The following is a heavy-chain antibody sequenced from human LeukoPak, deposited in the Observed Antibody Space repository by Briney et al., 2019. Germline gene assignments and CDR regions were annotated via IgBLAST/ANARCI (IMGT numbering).Heavy chain of an antibody. V-gene: IGHV4-34*01. CDR1: GGSFSGYY. D-gene: IGHD6-13*01. Sequence: SETLSLTCAVYGGSFSGYYWSWIRQPPGKGLEWIGEINHSGSPNYNPSLKSRVTISVDTSKNRFSLKLSSVTAADTAVYYCARVQQLAEIRYFDYWGQGTLVTVSS. CDR2: INHSGSP. CDR3: ARVQQLAEIRYFDY. J-gene: IGHJ4*02.